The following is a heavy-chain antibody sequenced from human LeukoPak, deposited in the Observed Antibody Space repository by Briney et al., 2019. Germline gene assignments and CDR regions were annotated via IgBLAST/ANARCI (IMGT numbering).Heavy chain of an antibody. D-gene: IGHD3-10*01. CDR2: IYHSGST. CDR3: ARVLLWFGEKAFDI. V-gene: IGHV4-39*07. Sequence: PSETLSLTCTVSGGSISSGGYYWSWVRQPPGKGLEWIGKIYHSGSTNYNPSLKSRVTISVDKSKNQFSLKLSSVTAADTAVYYCARVLLWFGEKAFDIWGQGTMVTVSS. CDR1: GGSISSGGYY. J-gene: IGHJ3*02.